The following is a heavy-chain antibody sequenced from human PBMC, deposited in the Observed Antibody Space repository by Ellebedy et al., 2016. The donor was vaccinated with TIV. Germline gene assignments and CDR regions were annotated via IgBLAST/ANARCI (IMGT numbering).Heavy chain of an antibody. CDR2: IHYSGST. D-gene: IGHD2-15*01. CDR1: SGSISGYY. J-gene: IGHJ6*03. CDR3: ARTTEGYGRRGEGSYSYYMDV. Sequence: GSLRLSXTVSSGSISGYYWSWIRQPPGKRLEWIGFIHYSGSTHYNPSLRSRVTISVDTSTNRFSLKLNAVSAADTAVYFCARTTEGYGRRGEGSYSYYMDVWGKGTTVTVS. V-gene: IGHV4-59*01.